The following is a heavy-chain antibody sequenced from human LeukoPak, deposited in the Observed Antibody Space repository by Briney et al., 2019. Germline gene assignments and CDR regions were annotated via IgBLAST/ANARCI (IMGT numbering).Heavy chain of an antibody. J-gene: IGHJ3*02. Sequence: SVKVSCKASGGTFSSYAISWVRQAPGQGLEWMGRIIPILGIANYAQKFQGRVTITADKSTSTAYMELSSLRSEDTAVYYCAKSSGTPFRYRIAFDIWGQGTMVTVSS. CDR3: AKSSGTPFRYRIAFDI. CDR1: GGTFSSYA. CDR2: IIPILGIA. V-gene: IGHV1-69*04. D-gene: IGHD6-19*01.